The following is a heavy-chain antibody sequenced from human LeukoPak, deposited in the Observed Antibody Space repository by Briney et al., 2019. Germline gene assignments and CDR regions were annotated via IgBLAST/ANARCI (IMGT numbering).Heavy chain of an antibody. D-gene: IGHD6-13*01. Sequence: GESLNISCQGSGYSFASFWIGWVRQMPGKGREWMGIIFPGYSDTRYSPSFQGQVTISADRSISTAYLQWSSLKASDTAMYYCAKCIAASNVVFDYWGQGTLVTVSS. CDR1: GYSFASFW. CDR2: IFPGYSDT. V-gene: IGHV5-51*01. J-gene: IGHJ4*02. CDR3: AKCIAASNVVFDY.